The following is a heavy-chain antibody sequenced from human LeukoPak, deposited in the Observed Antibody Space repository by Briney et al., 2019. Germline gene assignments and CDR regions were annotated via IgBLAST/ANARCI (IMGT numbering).Heavy chain of an antibody. J-gene: IGHJ4*02. CDR1: GFTFSSYA. CDR3: AKRFYGSGSFYGD. D-gene: IGHD3-10*01. Sequence: GGSLRLSFAASGFTFSSYAMSWVRQAPGKGLEWGSAISHTGSDTYYADSVKDRFSISRDNSKNTLYLQMNSLRAEDTALYYCAKRFYGSGSFYGDWGRGTLVTVSS. V-gene: IGHV3-23*01. CDR2: ISHTGSDT.